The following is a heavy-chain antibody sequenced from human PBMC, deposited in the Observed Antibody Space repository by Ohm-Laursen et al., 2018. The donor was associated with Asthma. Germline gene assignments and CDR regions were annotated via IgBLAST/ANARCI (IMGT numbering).Heavy chain of an antibody. D-gene: IGHD6-13*01. CDR2: IWYDGSNK. V-gene: IGHV3-33*06. CDR3: AKDLVAAAGLYYYGMDV. CDR1: GFTFSSYG. J-gene: IGHJ6*02. Sequence: SLRLSCAASGFTFSSYGMHWVRQAPGKGLEWVAVIWYDGSNKYYADSVKGRFTISRDNSKNTLYLQMNSLRAEDTAVYYCAKDLVAAAGLYYYGMDVWGQGTTVTVPS.